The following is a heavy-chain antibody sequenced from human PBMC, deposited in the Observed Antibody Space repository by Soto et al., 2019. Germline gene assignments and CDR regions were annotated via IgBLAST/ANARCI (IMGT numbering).Heavy chain of an antibody. D-gene: IGHD3-16*01. CDR3: AREGDHPFSLGY. J-gene: IGHJ4*02. CDR2: VHHSGST. V-gene: IGHV4-4*02. Sequence: QVQLQESGPGLVKPSGILSLTRAVSGGSITDKWWSWIRQTPGKGLEWIGEVHHSGSTNYSPSLKSRVTMSVDTSKNDFSLKLFSLTAADTAIYYCAREGDHPFSLGYWGQGTLVTVSS. CDR1: GGSITDKW.